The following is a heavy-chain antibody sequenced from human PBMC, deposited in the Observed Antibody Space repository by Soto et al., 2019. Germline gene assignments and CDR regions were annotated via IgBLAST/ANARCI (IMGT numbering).Heavy chain of an antibody. CDR3: AFLDSSGYYYGGGY. V-gene: IGHV3-23*01. Sequence: GGSLRLSCAASGFTFSSYAMSWVRQAPGKGLEWVSAISGSGGSTYYADSVKGRFTISRDNSKNTLYLQMNSLRAEDTAVYYCAFLDSSGYYYGGGYWGKGTLVTVAS. J-gene: IGHJ1*01. CDR1: GFTFSSYA. CDR2: ISGSGGST. D-gene: IGHD3-22*01.